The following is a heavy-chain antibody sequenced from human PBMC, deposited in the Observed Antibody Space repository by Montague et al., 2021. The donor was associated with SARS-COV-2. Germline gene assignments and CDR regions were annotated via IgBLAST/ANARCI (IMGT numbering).Heavy chain of an antibody. V-gene: IGHV3-21*01. J-gene: IGHJ4*02. Sequence: SLRLSCAASGFTFSSYSMNWVRQAPGKGLEWVSSISSSRYIYYADSVKGRFTISRDNAKNSLYLQMNSLRAEDTAVYYCARGYSGYDYDYWGQGTLVTVSS. D-gene: IGHD5-12*01. CDR2: ISSSRYI. CDR3: ARGYSGYDYDY. CDR1: GFTFSSYS.